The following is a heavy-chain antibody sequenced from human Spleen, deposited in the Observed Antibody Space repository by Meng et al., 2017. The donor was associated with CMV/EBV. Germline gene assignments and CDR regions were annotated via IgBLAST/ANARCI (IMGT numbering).Heavy chain of an antibody. J-gene: IGHJ5*02. Sequence: ASVKVSCKASGYTFTVYSIHWVRQAPGQGLEWMGWINPNSGGTNYAQKFQGRVTMTRDTSITTAYMELSSLRSDDTAVYYCVRALGYCSGSLCYKWFDPWGQGTRVTVSS. CDR3: VRALGYCSGSLCYKWFDP. V-gene: IGHV1-2*02. CDR1: GYTFTVYS. CDR2: INPNSGGT. D-gene: IGHD2-15*01.